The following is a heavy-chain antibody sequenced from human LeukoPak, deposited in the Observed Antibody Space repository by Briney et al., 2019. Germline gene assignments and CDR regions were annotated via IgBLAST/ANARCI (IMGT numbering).Heavy chain of an antibody. V-gene: IGHV4-59*08. Sequence: SDTLSLTCTVSGASINTYYWSWIRQPPGKGLQWIAYLYYSGSNNFNPSLKSRLTISVDTSKNQFSLKLNSVTAADTAVYYCARSGSKPSGGASDLWGQGTMVTVSS. J-gene: IGHJ3*01. CDR1: GASINTYY. CDR2: LYYSGSN. D-gene: IGHD1-26*01. CDR3: ARSGSKPSGGASDL.